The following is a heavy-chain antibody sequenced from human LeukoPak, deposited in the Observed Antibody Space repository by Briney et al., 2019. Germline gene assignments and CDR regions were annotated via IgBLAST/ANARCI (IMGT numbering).Heavy chain of an antibody. CDR1: GINFGGYA. J-gene: IGHJ4*02. D-gene: IGHD4-23*01. CDR2: IRSKLYGETT. V-gene: IGHV3-49*04. CDR3: TSYGGRTFDY. Sequence: PGRSLRLSCTASGINFGGYAMSWVRQAPGKGLEWVAFIRSKLYGETTEYAASVKGRFTVSRDDSKSIAYLQMNSLKAEDTGVYYCTSYGGRTFDYWARELWSPSPQ.